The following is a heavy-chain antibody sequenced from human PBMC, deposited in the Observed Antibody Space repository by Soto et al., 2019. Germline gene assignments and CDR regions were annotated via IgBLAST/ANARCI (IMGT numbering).Heavy chain of an antibody. Sequence: EVQLVESGGGLVQPGGSLRLSCEASGFTFSSYDMNWVRQAPGKGLAWVAYISGSGRTIYYADSVKGRFTISRDSAKKSLFVQMNSLRAEDTALYYCARGDDNSGYYYAFDYWGQGTRSPSPQ. V-gene: IGHV3-48*03. CDR1: GFTFSSYD. D-gene: IGHD3-22*01. CDR2: ISGSGRTI. CDR3: ARGDDNSGYYYAFDY. J-gene: IGHJ4*02.